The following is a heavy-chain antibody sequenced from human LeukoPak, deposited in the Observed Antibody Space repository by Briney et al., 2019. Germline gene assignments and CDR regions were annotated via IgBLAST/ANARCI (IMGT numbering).Heavy chain of an antibody. D-gene: IGHD6-13*01. J-gene: IGHJ5*02. Sequence: SETLSLTCTASGGSISSYYWSWIRQPPGKGLEWIGYIYYSGSTNYNPSLKSRVTISVDTSKNQFSLQLSSVTAADTAVYYCARHVSSSWYARFDPWGQGTLVTVSS. CDR3: ARHVSSSWYARFDP. CDR2: IYYSGST. CDR1: GGSISSYY. V-gene: IGHV4-59*08.